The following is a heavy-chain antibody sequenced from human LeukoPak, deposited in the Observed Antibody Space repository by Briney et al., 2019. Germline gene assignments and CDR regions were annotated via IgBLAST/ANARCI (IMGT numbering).Heavy chain of an antibody. D-gene: IGHD3-10*01. CDR3: ARSYYMPVPDY. CDR2: ISYDGSNK. V-gene: IGHV3-30-3*01. J-gene: IGHJ4*02. Sequence: GRSLRLSCAASGFTFSTYAMHWVRQAPGKGLEWVAVISYDGSNKYYADSVKGRFTTSRDNTKNTLYLQMNSLRAEDTAVYYCARSYYMPVPDYWGQGTLVTVSS. CDR1: GFTFSTYA.